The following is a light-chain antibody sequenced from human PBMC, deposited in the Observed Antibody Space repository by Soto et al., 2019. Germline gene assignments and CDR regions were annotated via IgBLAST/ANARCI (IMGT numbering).Light chain of an antibody. Sequence: DIRMTQSPSSLSASVGDRVIITCRASQGIRKYLAWFQQKPGKAPKSLIYDASSLHSGVTSKFSGSGSGTDFTLTNSSLQPEAFATYYCEQYNTYPFTFGPGTKVEIE. CDR3: EQYNTYPFT. J-gene: IGKJ3*01. CDR1: QGIRKY. V-gene: IGKV1-16*02. CDR2: DAS.